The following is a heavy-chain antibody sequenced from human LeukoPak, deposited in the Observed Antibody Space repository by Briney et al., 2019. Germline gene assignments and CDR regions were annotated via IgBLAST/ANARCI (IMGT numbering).Heavy chain of an antibody. CDR2: INHSGST. J-gene: IGHJ3*02. CDR1: GVSFSDNY. Sequence: SETLSLTCAVHGVSFSDNYWNWIRQPPGKGLEWIGEINHSGSTNYNPSLKSRATISVDTSKNQFSLKLSSVTTADTAVYYCARHFFVSVAGIISLPFYAFDIWGQGTMVTVSS. CDR3: ARHFFVSVAGIISLPFYAFDI. D-gene: IGHD6-19*01. V-gene: IGHV4-34*01.